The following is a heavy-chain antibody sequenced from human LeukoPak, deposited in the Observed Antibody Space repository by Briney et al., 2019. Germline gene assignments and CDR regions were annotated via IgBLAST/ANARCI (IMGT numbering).Heavy chain of an antibody. CDR2: IYYSGST. J-gene: IGHJ4*02. CDR3: ARASGSYHFDY. Sequence: SETLSLTCTVSGGSISSSSYYWGWIRQPPGKGLEWIGSIYYSGSTYYNPPLKSRVTISVDTSKNQFSLKLSSVTAADTAVYYCARASGSYHFDYWGQGTLVTVSS. D-gene: IGHD1-26*01. CDR1: GGSISSSSYY. V-gene: IGHV4-39*01.